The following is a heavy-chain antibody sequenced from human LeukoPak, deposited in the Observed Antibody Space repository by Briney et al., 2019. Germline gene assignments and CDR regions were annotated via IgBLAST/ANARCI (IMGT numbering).Heavy chain of an antibody. CDR2: ISRSSSTI. J-gene: IGHJ3*02. CDR3: ARDQFYAFDI. CDR1: GFTFSSYF. V-gene: IGHV3-48*02. Sequence: GGSLRLSCAGSGFTFSSYFMIWVRQAPGKGLEWVSYISRSSSTIYYADSVKGRFTISRDNAKNSLYLQMNSLRDEDTAVYYCARDQFYAFDIWGQGTMVTVSS.